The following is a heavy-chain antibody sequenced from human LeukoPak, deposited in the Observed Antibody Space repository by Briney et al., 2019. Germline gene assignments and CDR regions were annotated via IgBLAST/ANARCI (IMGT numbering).Heavy chain of an antibody. V-gene: IGHV4-31*03. J-gene: IGHJ6*02. D-gene: IGHD6-6*01. CDR3: ARGHSTSSPYFCNGMDV. Sequence: SETLSLTCTVAGGSISSGAYWWTWIRQDPVKGLEWIGYIYYSGSTYYNPSLRSRVSISVDTSKNQFSLNVRSVTAADTAVYFCARGHSTSSPYFCNGMDVWGQGTTVTVSS. CDR1: GGSISSGAYW. CDR2: IYYSGST.